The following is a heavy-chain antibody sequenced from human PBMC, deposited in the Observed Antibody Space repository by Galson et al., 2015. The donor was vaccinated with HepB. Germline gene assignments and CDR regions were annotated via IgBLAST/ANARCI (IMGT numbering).Heavy chain of an antibody. CDR2: ISATGDET. Sequence: SLRLSCAASGFTFSTYAMNWVRQAPGKGLEWVSAISATGDETYYGDSVKGRFTISRDNSRNTLYLQMNSLRAEDTAVYYCAKRRYCTSSSCHDFDYWGQGTLVTVSS. J-gene: IGHJ4*02. CDR3: AKRRYCTSSSCHDFDY. V-gene: IGHV3-23*01. CDR1: GFTFSTYA. D-gene: IGHD2-2*01.